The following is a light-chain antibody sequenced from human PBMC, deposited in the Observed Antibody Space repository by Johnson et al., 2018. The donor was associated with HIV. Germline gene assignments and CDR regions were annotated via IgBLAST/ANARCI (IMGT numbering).Light chain of an antibody. J-gene: IGLJ1*01. V-gene: IGLV1-51*01. CDR3: GTWDSSLTSYV. CDR1: SSNIGNNY. CDR2: DNN. Sequence: QPVLTQPPSVSAAPGQKVTFSCSGRSSNIGNNYVSWYQQLPGAAPKLLIYDNNRRPSGIPDRFSGSKSGPSATLGITGLQTGDEADYYCGTWDSSLTSYVFGAGTKVTVL.